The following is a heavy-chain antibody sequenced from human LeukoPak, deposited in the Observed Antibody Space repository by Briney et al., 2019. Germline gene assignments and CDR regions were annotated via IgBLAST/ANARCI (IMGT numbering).Heavy chain of an antibody. CDR2: ISAYNGNT. V-gene: IGHV1-18*01. CDR3: ARDDVYTRWYYYGMDV. CDR1: GYTFTSYG. D-gene: IGHD1-14*01. Sequence: GASVKVSCKASGYTFTSYGISWVRQAPGQGLEWMGWISAYNGNTNYAQKLQGRVTMTTDTSTSTAYMELRSLRSDDTAVYYCARDDVYTRWYYYGMDVWGQGTTVTVSS. J-gene: IGHJ6*02.